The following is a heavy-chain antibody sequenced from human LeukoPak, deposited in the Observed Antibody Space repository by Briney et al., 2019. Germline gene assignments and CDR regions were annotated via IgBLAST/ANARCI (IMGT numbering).Heavy chain of an antibody. Sequence: PSETLSLTCAVYGGSFSGYYWSWIRQPPRKGLEWIGEINHSGSTNYNPSLKSRVTISVDTSKNQFSLKLSSVTAADTAVYYCARGRRDYYYYYYMDVWGKGTTVTISS. CDR3: ARGRRDYYYYYYMDV. CDR2: INHSGST. CDR1: GGSFSGYY. V-gene: IGHV4-34*01. J-gene: IGHJ6*03.